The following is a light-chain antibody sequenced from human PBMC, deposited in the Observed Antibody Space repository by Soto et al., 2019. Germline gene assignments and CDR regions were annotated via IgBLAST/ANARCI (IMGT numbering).Light chain of an antibody. CDR3: CSYAGSSTLYV. CDR2: EGS. CDR1: SSDVGSYNL. J-gene: IGLJ1*01. Sequence: QSALTQPASVSGSPGQSITISCTGTSSDVGSYNLVSWYQQHPGKAPKLMIYEGSKRPSGVSNRFSGSKSGNTASLTISGLQAEYEADYYCCSYAGSSTLYVFGTGTKLTV. V-gene: IGLV2-23*01.